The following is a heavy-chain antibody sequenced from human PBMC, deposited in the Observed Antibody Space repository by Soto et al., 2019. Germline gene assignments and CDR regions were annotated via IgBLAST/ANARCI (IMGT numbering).Heavy chain of an antibody. D-gene: IGHD2-2*01. CDR2: ISSSSSTI. CDR1: GFTFSSYS. V-gene: IGHV3-48*02. J-gene: IGHJ6*02. Sequence: PGGSLRLSCAASGFTFSSYSMNWVRQAPGKGLEWVSYISSSSSTIYYADSVKGRFTISRDNAKNSLYLQMNSLRDEDTAVYYCARDVSRYCSSTSCLLYGIDVWGQRTTVTVSS. CDR3: ARDVSRYCSSTSCLLYGIDV.